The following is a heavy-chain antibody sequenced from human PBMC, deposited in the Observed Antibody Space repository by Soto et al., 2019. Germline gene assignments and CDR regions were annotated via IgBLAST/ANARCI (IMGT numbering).Heavy chain of an antibody. D-gene: IGHD3-10*01. J-gene: IGHJ4*02. CDR2: ISWNSGSI. V-gene: IGHV3-9*01. Sequence: PGGSLRLSCAASGFTFDDYAMHWVRQAPGKGLEWVSGISWNSGSIGYADSVKGRFTISRDNAKNSLYLQMNSLRAEDTALYYCAKDIAQAMVRGVIRDYWGQGTLVTVSS. CDR3: AKDIAQAMVRGVIRDY. CDR1: GFTFDDYA.